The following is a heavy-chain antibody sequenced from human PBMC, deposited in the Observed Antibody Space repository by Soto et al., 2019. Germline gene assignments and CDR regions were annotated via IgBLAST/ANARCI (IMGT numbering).Heavy chain of an antibody. V-gene: IGHV3-30*18. CDR3: AKQHYDSSGLLGY. D-gene: IGHD3-22*01. CDR2: ISYDGSNK. J-gene: IGHJ4*02. CDR1: GFTYSSYV. Sequence: QVQLVESGGGVVQPGRSLRLSCVASGFTYSSYVMHWVRQAPGKGLEWVAAISYDGSNKYYADSVKGRFTISRDNSKNTLFLQMNSLRAEDTAVYFCAKQHYDSSGLLGYWGQGALVTVSS.